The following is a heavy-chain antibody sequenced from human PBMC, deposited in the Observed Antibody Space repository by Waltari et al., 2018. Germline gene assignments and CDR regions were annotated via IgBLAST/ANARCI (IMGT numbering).Heavy chain of an antibody. CDR1: GGSISSSSYY. J-gene: IGHJ4*02. CDR2: IYYSGST. CDR3: ASEYSSGWTLSY. Sequence: QLQLQESGPGLVKPSETLSLTCTVSGGSISSSSYYWGWIRQPPGKGLEWIGSIYYSGSTYYNPSLKSRVTISVDTSKNQFSLKLSSVTAADTAVYYCASEYSSGWTLSYWGQGTLVTVSS. V-gene: IGHV4-39*07. D-gene: IGHD6-19*01.